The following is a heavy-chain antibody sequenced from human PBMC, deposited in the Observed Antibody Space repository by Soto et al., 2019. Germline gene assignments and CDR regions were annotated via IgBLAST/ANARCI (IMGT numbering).Heavy chain of an antibody. CDR1: GYTLTELS. Sequence: ASVKVSCKASGYTLTELSMHWVRQAPGKGLEWMGGFDPEDGETIYAQKFQGRVTMTEDTSTDTAYMELSSLRSEDTAVYYCATVSRGLRFLEWLLSQNSAFDIWGQGTMVTVSS. CDR2: FDPEDGET. CDR3: ATVSRGLRFLEWLLSQNSAFDI. V-gene: IGHV1-24*01. D-gene: IGHD3-3*01. J-gene: IGHJ3*02.